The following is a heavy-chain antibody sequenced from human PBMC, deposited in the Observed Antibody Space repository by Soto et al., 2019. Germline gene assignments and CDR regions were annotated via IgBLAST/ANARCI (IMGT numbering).Heavy chain of an antibody. CDR2: INPSGGST. V-gene: IGHV1-46*01. J-gene: IGHJ4*02. Sequence: ASVKVSCKASGYTFTSYYMHWVRQAPGQGLEWMGIINPSGGSTSYAQKFQGRVTMTRDTSTSTVYMELSSLRSEDTAVYYCATIQGRYYYDSSGSFDYWGQGTLVTVFS. D-gene: IGHD3-22*01. CDR3: ATIQGRYYYDSSGSFDY. CDR1: GYTFTSYY.